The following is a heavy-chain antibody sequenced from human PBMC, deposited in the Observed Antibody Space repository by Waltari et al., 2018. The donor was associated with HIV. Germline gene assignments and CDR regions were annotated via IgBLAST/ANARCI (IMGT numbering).Heavy chain of an antibody. D-gene: IGHD3-22*01. CDR2: IYSGGST. CDR1: GFTVSSHY. V-gene: IGHV3-66*01. CDR3: ARGEDDSSGYYGGLDY. Sequence: EVQLVESGGGLVQPGGSLRLSCAASGFTVSSHYMSWVRQAPGKGLEWVSVIYSGGSTYYADSVKGRFTISRDNSKNTLYLQMNSLRAEDTAVYYCARGEDDSSGYYGGLDYWGQGTLVTVSS. J-gene: IGHJ4*02.